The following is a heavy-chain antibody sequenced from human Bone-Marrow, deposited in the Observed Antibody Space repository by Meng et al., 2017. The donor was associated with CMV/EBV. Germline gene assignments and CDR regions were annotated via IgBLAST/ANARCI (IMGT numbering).Heavy chain of an antibody. CDR3: ARDKGGSYLRAFDI. Sequence: GESLKISCAASGFSLRSYDIHWVRLPPGKGLEWVACLNQVGNGRYYVDSVKGRFTISRDNAKNSLYLQMNSLRAEDTAVYYCARDKGGSYLRAFDIWGQGTMVTVSS. CDR1: GFSLRSYD. D-gene: IGHD1-26*01. CDR2: LNQVGNGR. J-gene: IGHJ3*02. V-gene: IGHV3-7*01.